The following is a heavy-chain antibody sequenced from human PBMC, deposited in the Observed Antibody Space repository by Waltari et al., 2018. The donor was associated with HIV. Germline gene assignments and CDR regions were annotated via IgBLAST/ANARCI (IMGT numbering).Heavy chain of an antibody. CDR1: GGFINNYY. CDR2: IKNSGST. D-gene: IGHD6-6*01. V-gene: IGHV4-59*01. J-gene: IGHJ4*02. CDR3: AREGTYGGTARPEKGLDS. Sequence: QVQLQESGPGLVKPSETLSLTCTVSGGFINNYYWNWIRQPPGKGLEWIGYIKNSGSTNVNPAFKSRVTISVDTSRNEFSLKLTSVTAADTAVYYCAREGTYGGTARPEKGLDSWGQGILVSVSS.